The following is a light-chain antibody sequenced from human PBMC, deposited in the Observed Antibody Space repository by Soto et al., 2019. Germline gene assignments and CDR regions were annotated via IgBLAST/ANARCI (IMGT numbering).Light chain of an antibody. J-gene: IGLJ1*01. V-gene: IGLV3-21*02. CDR2: DDG. CDR1: NIGGKS. CDR3: QVWDNNYDHYV. Sequence: SYELTQPPSVSVAPGQTARITCGGNNIGGKSLHWYQQKPGQAPVLVVYDDGDRPSGIPERFSGSNSGNTATLTISRVEAGDGADYYCQVWDNNYDHYVFGTGTKVTVL.